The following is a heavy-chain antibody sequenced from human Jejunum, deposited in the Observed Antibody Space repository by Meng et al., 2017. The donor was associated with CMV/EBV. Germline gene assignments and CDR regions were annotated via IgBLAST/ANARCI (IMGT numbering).Heavy chain of an antibody. V-gene: IGHV4-59*01. J-gene: IGHJ4*02. CDR3: ARGPPRLGFEH. Sequence: TCTVSGGSIISYSWSWIRQPPGKGLEWIGYIYYSGSTKYNPSLKSRVTISVDTSKNQFSLKLSSVTAADTAVYYCARGPPRLGFEHWGQGTLVTVSS. CDR2: IYYSGST. CDR1: GGSIISYS.